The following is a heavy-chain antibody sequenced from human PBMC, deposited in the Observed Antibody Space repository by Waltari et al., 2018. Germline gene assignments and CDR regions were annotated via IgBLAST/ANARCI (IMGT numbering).Heavy chain of an antibody. J-gene: IGHJ5*02. CDR1: GGSIRSGSYY. D-gene: IGHD6-13*01. Sequence: QVQLQESGPGLVKPSQTLSLTCTVSGGSIRSGSYYWSWIRQPAGKGLEWIGRIYTSGSTNYNPSLKSRVTISVDTSKNQFSLKLSSVTAADTAVYYCASGQQLVSWFDPWGQGTLVTVSS. CDR3: ASGQQLVSWFDP. CDR2: IYTSGST. V-gene: IGHV4-61*02.